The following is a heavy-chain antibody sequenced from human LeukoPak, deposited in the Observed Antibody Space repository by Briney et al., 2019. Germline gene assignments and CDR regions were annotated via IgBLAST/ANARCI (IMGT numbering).Heavy chain of an antibody. CDR2: IKQDGSEK. V-gene: IGHV3-7*01. Sequence: GGSLRLSCAASGFTFSSYWMSWVRQAPGKGLEWVANIKQDGSEKYYVDSVKGRFTISRDNAKNSLYLQMNSLRAEDTAVYYCARESYDFCSGNWFDPWGQGTLVTVSS. J-gene: IGHJ5*02. CDR3: ARESYDFCSGNWFDP. CDR1: GFTFSSYW. D-gene: IGHD3-3*01.